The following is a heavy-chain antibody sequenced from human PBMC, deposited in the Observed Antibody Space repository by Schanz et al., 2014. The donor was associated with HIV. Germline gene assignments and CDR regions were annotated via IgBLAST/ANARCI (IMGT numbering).Heavy chain of an antibody. CDR1: GFSFSSYA. V-gene: IGHV3-23*04. CDR3: AKGGRDILSYYGMDV. J-gene: IGHJ6*02. Sequence: VQLVESGGAVVQPGGSLRLSCAASGFSFSSYAMSWVRQAPGKGLEWVSVISDSGGSKYYADSVKGRFTISRDNSKNTLYLQMNSLRAEDTAVYYCAKGGRDILSYYGMDVWGQGTTVTVSS. D-gene: IGHD2-15*01. CDR2: ISDSGGSK.